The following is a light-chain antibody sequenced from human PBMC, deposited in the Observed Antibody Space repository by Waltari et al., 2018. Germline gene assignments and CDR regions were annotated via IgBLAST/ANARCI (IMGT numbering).Light chain of an antibody. CDR2: NAS. CDR3: EQYDSYVCT. Sequence: DLQITQSPSTLSASVSVRVTITCRARQRISSWLARYQQKPWKAPTLVTYNASGLESGVPSRFSESGSGTEFTLTINNLQLDDFSTYDSEQYDSYVCTFSQGTKLAIK. J-gene: IGKJ2*02. V-gene: IGKV1-5*03. CDR1: QRISSW.